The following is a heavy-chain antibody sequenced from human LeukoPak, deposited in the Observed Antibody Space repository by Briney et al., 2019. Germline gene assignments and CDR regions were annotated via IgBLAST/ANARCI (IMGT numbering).Heavy chain of an antibody. J-gene: IGHJ4*02. D-gene: IGHD3-22*01. Sequence: GAPVKVSCKDSGFTLINFAIHWGRQAPRQGVEWMGWIDAGNGNTKYSQKFQGRVSITRDTSASTAYMELSSLKSEDTAVYYCARLYYHDNSGYPFGVFDYWGQGTLVTVSS. CDR3: ARLYYHDNSGYPFGVFDY. CDR2: IDAGNGNT. CDR1: GFTLINFA. V-gene: IGHV1-3*01.